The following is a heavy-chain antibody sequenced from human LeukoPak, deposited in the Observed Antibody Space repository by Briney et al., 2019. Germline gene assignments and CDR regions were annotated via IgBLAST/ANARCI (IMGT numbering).Heavy chain of an antibody. CDR2: IDHDGSEK. D-gene: IGHD2-2*01. V-gene: IGHV3-7*04. CDR1: GFTFSNYC. CDR3: ARYQVLPAAEYDSYYGMDV. Sequence: PGGSLRLSCAASGFTFSNYCMSWVRQAPGKGLEWVADIDHDGSEKNYADSVKGRFTISRDNTKNSLYMQMTSLRAEDTAVYYCARYQVLPAAEYDSYYGMDVWGQGTTVTVSS. J-gene: IGHJ6*02.